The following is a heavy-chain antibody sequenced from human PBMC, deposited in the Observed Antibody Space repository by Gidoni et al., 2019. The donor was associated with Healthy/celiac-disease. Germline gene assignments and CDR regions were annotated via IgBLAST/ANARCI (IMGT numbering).Heavy chain of an antibody. CDR3: ARTYSGYDFLDY. CDR2: ISPIFGTA. CDR1: GGTFSSYA. Sequence: QVQLVQSGAEVKTPGSSVKVSCKASGGTFSSYAISWVRQAPGQGLEWMGGISPIFGTANYAQKFQGRVTITADKSTSTAYMELSSLRSEDTAVYYCARTYSGYDFLDYWGQGTLVTVSS. V-gene: IGHV1-69*06. D-gene: IGHD5-12*01. J-gene: IGHJ4*02.